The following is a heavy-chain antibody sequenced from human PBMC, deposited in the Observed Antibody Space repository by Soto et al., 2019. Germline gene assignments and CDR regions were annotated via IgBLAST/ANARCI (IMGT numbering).Heavy chain of an antibody. CDR1: GGSISSNYW. V-gene: IGHV4-4*02. CDR2: KYHSGST. Sequence: SETLSLTCAVSGGSISSNYWWSWVRQPPGKGLEWIGEKYHSGSTNYNPSLKSRATISVDKSKNQFSLKLTSVTAADTAVYYCARVDTTMLTDGFDIWGQGTMVTVSS. J-gene: IGHJ3*02. D-gene: IGHD5-18*01. CDR3: ARVDTTMLTDGFDI.